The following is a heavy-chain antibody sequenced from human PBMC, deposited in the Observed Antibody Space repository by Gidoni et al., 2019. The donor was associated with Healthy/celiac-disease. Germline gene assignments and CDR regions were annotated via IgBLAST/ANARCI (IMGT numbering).Heavy chain of an antibody. J-gene: IGHJ4*02. V-gene: IGHV4-4*02. Sequence: QVQLQESGPGLVKHSGTLSLTCAVSGGSISSSNWWSWVRQPPGKGLGWIGEIYHSGSTNYNPSLKSRVTISVDKSKNQFSLKLSSVTAADTAVYYCARGVGYSSSWYYFDYWGQGTLVTVSS. CDR3: ARGVGYSSSWYYFDY. CDR2: IYHSGST. D-gene: IGHD6-13*01. CDR1: GGSISSSNW.